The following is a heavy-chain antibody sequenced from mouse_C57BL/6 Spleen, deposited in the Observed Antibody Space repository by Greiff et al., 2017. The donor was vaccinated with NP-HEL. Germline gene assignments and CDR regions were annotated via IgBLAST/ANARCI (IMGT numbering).Heavy chain of an antibody. CDR3: ARENRYSNSFAY. J-gene: IGHJ3*01. Sequence: QVQLQQSGAELVKPGASVKLSCKASGYTFTSYWMHWVKQRPGQGLEWIGMIHPNSGSTNYNEKFKSKATLTVDKSSSTAYMQLSSLTSEDSAVYYCARENRYSNSFAYWGQGTLVTVSA. D-gene: IGHD2-5*01. CDR1: GYTFTSYW. CDR2: IHPNSGST. V-gene: IGHV1-64*01.